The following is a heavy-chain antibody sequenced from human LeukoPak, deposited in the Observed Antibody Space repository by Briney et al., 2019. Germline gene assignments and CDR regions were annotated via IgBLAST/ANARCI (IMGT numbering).Heavy chain of an antibody. J-gene: IGHJ6*03. Sequence: ASVKVSCKASGYTFTSYDINWVRQATGQGLEWMGWMNPNSGNTGYAQKFQGRVTITRNTSISTAYMELSSLRSEDTAVYYCARVQMATIFYYYHYMDVWGKGTTVTVSS. CDR1: GYTFTSYD. D-gene: IGHD5-24*01. CDR3: ARVQMATIFYYYHYMDV. CDR2: MNPNSGNT. V-gene: IGHV1-8*03.